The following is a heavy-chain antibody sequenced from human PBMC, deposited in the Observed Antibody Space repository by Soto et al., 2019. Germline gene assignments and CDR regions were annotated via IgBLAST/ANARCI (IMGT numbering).Heavy chain of an antibody. D-gene: IGHD3-3*01. J-gene: IGHJ4*02. CDR3: VRFFRGTNTYYDFWSGYFY. CDR1: GYSFTSYW. V-gene: IGHV5-51*01. CDR2: IYPGDSDT. Sequence: PGESLKISCQGSGYSFTSYWIGWVRQMPGKGLEWMGIIYPGDSDTRYSPSFQGQVTISADKSISTAYLQWSSLKASDTAMYYCVRFFRGTNTYYDFWSGYFYWGQGTLVTVSS.